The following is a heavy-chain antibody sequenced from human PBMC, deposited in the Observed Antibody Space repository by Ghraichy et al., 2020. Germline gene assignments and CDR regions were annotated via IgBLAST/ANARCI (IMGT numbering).Heavy chain of an antibody. J-gene: IGHJ4*02. D-gene: IGHD3-10*01. CDR3: ARDLPSYGSGSYDDY. Sequence: SVKVSCKASGYTFTGYYMHWVRQAPGQGLEWMGWINPNSGGTNYAQKFQGRVTMTRDTSISTAYMELSRLRSDDTAVYYCARDLPSYGSGSYDDYWGQGTLVTVSS. V-gene: IGHV1-2*02. CDR1: GYTFTGYY. CDR2: INPNSGGT.